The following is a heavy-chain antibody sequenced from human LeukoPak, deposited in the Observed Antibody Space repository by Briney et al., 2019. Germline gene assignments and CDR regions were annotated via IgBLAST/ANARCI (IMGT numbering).Heavy chain of an antibody. D-gene: IGHD3-10*01. CDR2: IYYSGST. CDR1: GYSISSGHY. J-gene: IGHJ6*03. CDR3: ARVPYYYGSGRNYYYYMDV. Sequence: PSETLSLTCTVSGYSISSGHYWGWIRQPPGKGLEWIGYIYYSGSTNYNPSLKSRVTISVDTSKNQFSLKLSSVTAADTAVYYCARVPYYYGSGRNYYYYMDVWGKGTTVTISS. V-gene: IGHV4-61*01.